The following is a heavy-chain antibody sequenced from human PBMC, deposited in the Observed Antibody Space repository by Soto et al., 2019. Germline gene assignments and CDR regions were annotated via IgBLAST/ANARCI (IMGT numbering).Heavy chain of an antibody. Sequence: ASVKVSCKASGGTFSSYAISWVRQAPGQGLEWMGGIIPIFGTANYAQKFQGRVTITADESTSTAYMELSSLRSEDTAVYYCARDWGPIYSSGWKRGFDPWGQGTLVTVSS. CDR1: GGTFSSYA. V-gene: IGHV1-69*01. CDR2: IIPIFGTA. D-gene: IGHD6-19*01. J-gene: IGHJ5*02. CDR3: ARDWGPIYSSGWKRGFDP.